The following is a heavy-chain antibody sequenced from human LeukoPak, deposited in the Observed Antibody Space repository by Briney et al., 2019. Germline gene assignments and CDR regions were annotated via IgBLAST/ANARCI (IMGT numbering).Heavy chain of an antibody. Sequence: PGGSLRLSCAASGFTFSSYAMSWVRQALGKGLEWVSAISGSGGSTYYADSVKGRFTISRDNSKNTLYLQMNSLRAEDKAIFYCARGGRGYNYGFDCWGQGTLVTVSS. CDR2: ISGSGGST. CDR3: ARGGRGYNYGFDC. D-gene: IGHD5-18*01. J-gene: IGHJ4*02. CDR1: GFTFSSYA. V-gene: IGHV3-23*01.